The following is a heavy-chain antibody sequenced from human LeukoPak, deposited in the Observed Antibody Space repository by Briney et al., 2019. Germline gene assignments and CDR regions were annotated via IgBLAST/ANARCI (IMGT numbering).Heavy chain of an antibody. CDR3: AKGDIGATIDAPADY. CDR2: SRNKANRYTT. CDR1: GFTLSDYY. Sequence: GGSLRLSCSASGFTLSDYYMDWVRQAPGKGLEWVGRSRNKANRYTTEYAASVKGRFTISRDESQNSQSLQMNSLETGDTAVYYCAKGDIGATIDAPADYWGQGTLVTVSS. J-gene: IGHJ4*02. V-gene: IGHV3-72*01. D-gene: IGHD5-12*01.